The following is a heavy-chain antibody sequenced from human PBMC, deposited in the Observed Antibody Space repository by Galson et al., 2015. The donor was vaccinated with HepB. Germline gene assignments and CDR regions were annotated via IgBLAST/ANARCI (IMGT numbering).Heavy chain of an antibody. CDR1: GDSVSSNSAA. Sequence: CAISGDSVSSNSAAWNWIRRSPSRGLEWLGRTYYRSKWYIDYAVSVNSRITINPDTSKNQFSLQLNSVTPEDTAVYYCARGLGTFDYWGQGTLVTVSS. CDR2: TYYRSKWYI. CDR3: ARGLGTFDY. V-gene: IGHV6-1*01. J-gene: IGHJ4*02. D-gene: IGHD7-27*01.